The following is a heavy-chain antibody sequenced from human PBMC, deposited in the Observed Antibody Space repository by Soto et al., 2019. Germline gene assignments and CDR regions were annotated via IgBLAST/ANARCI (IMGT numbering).Heavy chain of an antibody. V-gene: IGHV3-23*01. Sequence: GGSLRLSCAASGFTFSSYAMSWVRQAPGKGLEWVSAISGSGGSTYYADSVKGRFTISRDNSKNTLYLQMNSLRAEDTAAYYCARRAAAGRSFDYWGLGTLVTVSS. CDR2: ISGSGGST. J-gene: IGHJ4*02. D-gene: IGHD6-13*01. CDR3: ARRAAAGRSFDY. CDR1: GFTFSSYA.